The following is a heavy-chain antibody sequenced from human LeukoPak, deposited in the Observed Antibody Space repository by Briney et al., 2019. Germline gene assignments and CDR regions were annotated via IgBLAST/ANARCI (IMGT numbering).Heavy chain of an antibody. D-gene: IGHD5-12*01. CDR2: MNPVSGNA. V-gene: IGHV1-8*01. CDR1: GYTFTNFD. CDR3: ARPAWLYYYMDV. J-gene: IGHJ6*03. Sequence: ASVKVSCKASGYTFTNFDINWVRQAPGQGLEWMGWMNPVSGNAGSAQKFQGRVTMTRDTSTSTVYMELSSLRSEDTAVYYCARPAWLYYYMDVWGKGTTVTVSS.